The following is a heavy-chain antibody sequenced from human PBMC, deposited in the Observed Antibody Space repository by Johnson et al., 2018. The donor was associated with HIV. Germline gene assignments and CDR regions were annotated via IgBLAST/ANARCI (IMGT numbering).Heavy chain of an antibody. CDR3: AKGGVTTLDAFDI. CDR1: GFTFSSYA. Sequence: QEQLVESGGGVVQPGRSLRLSCAASGFTFSSYAMHWVRQAPGKGLEWVAVISYDGSNKYYADSVKGRFTISRDNSKNTLYLQMNSLRAEDTAVYYCAKGGVTTLDAFDIWGQGTMVTVSS. V-gene: IGHV3-30-3*01. J-gene: IGHJ3*02. D-gene: IGHD4-17*01. CDR2: ISYDGSNK.